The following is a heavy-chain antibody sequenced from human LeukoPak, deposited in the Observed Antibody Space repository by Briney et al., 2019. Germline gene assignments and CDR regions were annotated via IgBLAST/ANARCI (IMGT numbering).Heavy chain of an antibody. CDR2: ISSSGSTI. D-gene: IGHD2-2*01. Sequence: GGSLRLSCAASGFTFSDYYMSWIRQAPGKGLEWVSYISSSGSTIYYADSVKGRFTISRDNAKNSLYLQMNSLRAEGTAVYYCAGGPDIVVVPAATYGMDVWGQGTTVTVSS. CDR1: GFTFSDYY. V-gene: IGHV3-11*01. J-gene: IGHJ6*02. CDR3: AGGPDIVVVPAATYGMDV.